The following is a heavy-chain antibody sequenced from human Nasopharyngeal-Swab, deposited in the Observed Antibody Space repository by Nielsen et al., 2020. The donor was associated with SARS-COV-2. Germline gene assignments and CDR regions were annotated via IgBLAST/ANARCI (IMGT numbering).Heavy chain of an antibody. V-gene: IGHV3-7*03. CDR3: ARQGVFVPAYFHQYYMDV. D-gene: IGHD3-16*02. CDR2: IKQDGSEK. Sequence: GGSLRPSCAASGFSFSTYWMTWVRKAPGKGLEWVANIKQDGSEKYYVDSVKGRFTVSRDNPKNLLYLQVNSLRAEDTAVYYCARQGVFVPAYFHQYYMDVWGKGTTVTVSS. J-gene: IGHJ6*03. CDR1: GFSFSTYW.